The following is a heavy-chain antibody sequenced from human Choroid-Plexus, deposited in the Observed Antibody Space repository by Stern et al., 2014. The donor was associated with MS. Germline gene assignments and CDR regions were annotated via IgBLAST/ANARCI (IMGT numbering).Heavy chain of an antibody. V-gene: IGHV3-30*18. Sequence: VQLVESGGGVVQPGRPLRRSCAASGFSFSSFGMHWVRQAPGKGLEWGELISYDGSKDDRDSVKGRFAISRDNSKNTLYLQMNSLRAEDTAVYYCAKDRQYLTFFFDFWGQGSLVTVSS. CDR1: GFSFSSFG. CDR2: ISYDGSK. CDR3: AKDRQYLTFFFDF. D-gene: IGHD2/OR15-2a*01. J-gene: IGHJ4*02.